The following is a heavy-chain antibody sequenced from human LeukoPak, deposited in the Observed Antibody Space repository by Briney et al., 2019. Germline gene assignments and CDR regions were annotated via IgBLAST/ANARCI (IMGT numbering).Heavy chain of an antibody. CDR3: ARDYGVVTAISYYSDY. Sequence: ASVKVSCKASGYTFTSYYMHWVRQAPGQGLEWMGIINPGGGSTSYAQKFQGRVTMTRDTSTSTVYMELSSLRSEDTAVYYCARDYGVVTAISYYSDYWGQGTLVTVSS. CDR1: GYTFTSYY. D-gene: IGHD2-21*02. V-gene: IGHV1-46*01. CDR2: INPGGGST. J-gene: IGHJ4*02.